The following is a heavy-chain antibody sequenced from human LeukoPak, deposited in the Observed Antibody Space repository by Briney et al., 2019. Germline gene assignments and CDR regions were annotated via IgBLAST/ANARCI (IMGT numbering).Heavy chain of an antibody. D-gene: IGHD6-19*01. CDR1: GGSISSSSYY. V-gene: IGHV4-61*01. CDR3: ARESAVAGTPFDY. J-gene: IGHJ4*02. CDR2: IYYSGST. Sequence: SETLSLTCTVSGGSISSSSYYWGWIRQPPGKGLEWIGYIYYSGSTNYNPSLKSRVTISVDTSKNQFSLKLSSVTAADTAVYYCARESAVAGTPFDYWGQGTLVTVSS.